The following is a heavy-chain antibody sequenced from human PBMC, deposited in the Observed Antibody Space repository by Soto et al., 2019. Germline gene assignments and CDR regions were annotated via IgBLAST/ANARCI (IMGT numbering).Heavy chain of an antibody. CDR2: ISGSGGST. V-gene: IGHV3-23*01. CDR3: AKDSSIVATITTIFDP. Sequence: EVQLLESGGGLVQPGGSLRLSCAASGFTFSSYAMSWVRQAPGKGLEWVSAISGSGGSTYYADSVKGRFTISRDNSKNTLYLQMNSLRAEDTAVYYCAKDSSIVATITTIFDPWGQGTLVTVSS. J-gene: IGHJ5*02. D-gene: IGHD5-12*01. CDR1: GFTFSSYA.